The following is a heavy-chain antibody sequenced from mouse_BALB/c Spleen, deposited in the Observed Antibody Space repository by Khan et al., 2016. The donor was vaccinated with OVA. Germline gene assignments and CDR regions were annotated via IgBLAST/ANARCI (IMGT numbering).Heavy chain of an antibody. Sequence: QVQLKQSGPGLVAPSQTLSITCTVSVFSLSNYGVHWVRQPPGKGLEWLGVIWAGGSTNQNSALMSRLSISKDDSKSQVFLKMNSLQTDDTAIYYCARAFYNGAWFAYWGQGTLVTVSA. CDR1: VFSLSNYG. CDR3: ARAFYNGAWFAY. V-gene: IGHV2-9*02. CDR2: IWAGGST. J-gene: IGHJ3*01. D-gene: IGHD1-3*01.